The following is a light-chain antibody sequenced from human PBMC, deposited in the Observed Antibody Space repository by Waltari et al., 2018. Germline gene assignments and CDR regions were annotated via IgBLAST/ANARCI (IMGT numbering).Light chain of an antibody. V-gene: IGLV3-1*01. Sequence: SYEVTQPPSVSVSPGQTASITCSGDNLGDKYISWYQQNPGQSPVLVIYHDSKRPSGIPGRFAGSNSGNTATLTISGTQAMDETDYYCLAWDGSGYVFGTGTKVTVL. J-gene: IGLJ1*01. CDR2: HDS. CDR3: LAWDGSGYV. CDR1: NLGDKY.